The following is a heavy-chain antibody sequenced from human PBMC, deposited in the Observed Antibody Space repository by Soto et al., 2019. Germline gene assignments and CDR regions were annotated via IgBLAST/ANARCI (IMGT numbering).Heavy chain of an antibody. V-gene: IGHV1-18*01. D-gene: IGHD1-26*01. Sequence: QVPLVQSGVEMKKPGASVKVSCKASGYTFTTYGISWVRQAPGQGLEWMGWISPYDGDTNYADTLQGRVTLTTDTSTTTAYMELRSLRSDDTAMYYCARDHGGSYQADSFDPWGQGTLVIVSS. CDR1: GYTFTTYG. CDR2: ISPYDGDT. J-gene: IGHJ5*02. CDR3: ARDHGGSYQADSFDP.